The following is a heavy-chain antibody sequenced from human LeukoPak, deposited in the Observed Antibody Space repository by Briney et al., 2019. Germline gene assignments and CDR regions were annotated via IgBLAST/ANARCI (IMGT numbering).Heavy chain of an antibody. CDR3: ARGSSIIAADYFDC. CDR1: GGSISSYY. CDR2: IYYRGST. D-gene: IGHD6-13*01. V-gene: IGHV4-59*01. Sequence: SETLSLTCTVSGGSISSYYWSWIRQPPGKGLEWIGYIYYRGSTNYNPSLKSRVTISVDTSKNQFSLKLSSVTAADTAVYYCARGSSIIAADYFDCWGQGTLVTVSS. J-gene: IGHJ4*02.